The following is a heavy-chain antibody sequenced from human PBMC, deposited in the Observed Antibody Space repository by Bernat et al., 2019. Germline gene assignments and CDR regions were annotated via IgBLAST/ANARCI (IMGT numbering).Heavy chain of an antibody. CDR1: GGSFSGYY. Sequence: QVQLQQWGAGLLKPSETLSLTCAVYGGSFSGYYWSWIRQPPGKGLEWIGEINHSGSTNYNPSLKSRVTISVDTSKIQFYLKLSSVAAADADVYYCARGFGYCSGGGCYGRCYYYYMDVWGKGTTVTVSS. J-gene: IGHJ6*03. CDR3: ARGFGYCSGGGCYGRCYYYYMDV. V-gene: IGHV4-34*01. D-gene: IGHD2-15*01. CDR2: INHSGST.